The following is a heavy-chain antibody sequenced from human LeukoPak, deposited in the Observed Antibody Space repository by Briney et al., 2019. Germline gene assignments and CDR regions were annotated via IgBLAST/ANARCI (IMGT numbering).Heavy chain of an antibody. CDR1: GYSFTSYW. D-gene: IGHD3-22*01. V-gene: IGHV5-51*01. CDR3: ARYYYDSSGYLYFQH. CDR2: IYPGDSDT. J-gene: IGHJ1*01. Sequence: GESLKISCKGSGYSFTSYWIGWVRQMPGKGLERMGIIYPGDSDTRYSPSFQGQVTISADKSISTAYLQWSSLKASDTAMYYCARYYYDSSGYLYFQHWGQGTLVTVSS.